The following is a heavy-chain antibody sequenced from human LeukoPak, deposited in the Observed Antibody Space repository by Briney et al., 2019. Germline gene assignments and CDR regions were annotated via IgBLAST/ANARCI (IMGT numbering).Heavy chain of an antibody. CDR3: ARSWIEDYYYGMDV. V-gene: IGHV1-3*01. CDR1: GYTFTSYA. Sequence: GASVKVSCKASGYTFTSYAIHWVRQAPGQRLEWMGWINADNGNTKYSQSFQGRVNITRDTSATTAYMELSSLRSEDTAVYYCARSWIEDYYYGMDVWGKGASVTVSS. J-gene: IGHJ6*04. D-gene: IGHD2-2*03. CDR2: INADNGNT.